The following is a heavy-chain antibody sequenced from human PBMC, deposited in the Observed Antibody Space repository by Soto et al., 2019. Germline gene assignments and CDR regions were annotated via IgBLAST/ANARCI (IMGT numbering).Heavy chain of an antibody. Sequence: GGSLRLSCAASGFTVSSNHMNWVRQAPGKGLEWVSIIYSGGNTDYADSVKGRFTISRDNSKNTLYLQMNSLRAEDTAVYYCARSQHLVTKGGFDYWGQGTLVTVSS. CDR1: GFTVSSNH. J-gene: IGHJ4*02. CDR2: IYSGGNT. D-gene: IGHD2-2*01. CDR3: ARSQHLVTKGGFDY. V-gene: IGHV3-53*01.